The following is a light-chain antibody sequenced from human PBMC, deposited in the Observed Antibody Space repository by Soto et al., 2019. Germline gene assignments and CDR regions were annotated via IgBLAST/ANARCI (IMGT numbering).Light chain of an antibody. Sequence: QAVVTQPPSASGTPGQRVTISCSGSSSNIGRNTVNWYQQLPGTAPKVLIYSNNQRPSGVPDRLSGSKSGTSASLAISGLQSEDEAAYYCAAWDDSLNAVVFGGGTQLTVL. CDR2: SNN. CDR1: SSNIGRNT. V-gene: IGLV1-44*01. J-gene: IGLJ2*01. CDR3: AAWDDSLNAVV.